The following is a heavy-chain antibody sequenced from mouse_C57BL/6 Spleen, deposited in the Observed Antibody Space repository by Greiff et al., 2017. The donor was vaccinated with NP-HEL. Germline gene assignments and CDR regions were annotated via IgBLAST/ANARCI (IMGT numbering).Heavy chain of an antibody. J-gene: IGHJ4*01. CDR2: IDPSDSYT. D-gene: IGHD1-1*01. V-gene: IGHV1-69*01. Sequence: VQLQQPGAELVMPGASVKLSCKASGYTFTSYWMHWVKQRPGQGLEWIGEIDPSDSYTNYNQKFKGKFTLTVDKSSSTAYMQLSSLTSEDSAVYYCARAFITTGVATRAMDYWGQGTSVTVSS. CDR1: GYTFTSYW. CDR3: ARAFITTGVATRAMDY.